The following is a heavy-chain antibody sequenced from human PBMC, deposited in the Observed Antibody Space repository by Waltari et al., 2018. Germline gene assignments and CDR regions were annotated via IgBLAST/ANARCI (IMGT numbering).Heavy chain of an antibody. CDR2: IHYSGST. CDR1: GGSISTSSYY. D-gene: IGHD1-26*01. V-gene: IGHV4-39*01. J-gene: IGHJ4*02. Sequence: QLQLQESGPGLVKPSETLSLTCSVSGGSISTSSYYWGWIRQPPGKGLEWIGRIHYSGSTYYNPSLTSRVTISVDTSKNQFSLRLTSVTAADTAVYYCARHVGEATTFDYWGQGTLVTVSS. CDR3: ARHVGEATTFDY.